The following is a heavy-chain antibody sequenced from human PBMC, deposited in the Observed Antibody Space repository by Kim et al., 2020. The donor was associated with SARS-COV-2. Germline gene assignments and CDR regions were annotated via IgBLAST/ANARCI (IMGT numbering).Heavy chain of an antibody. J-gene: IGHJ4*01. D-gene: IGHD6-13*01. V-gene: IGHV1-69*01. Sequence: NYPQKFQGRVTITADESTSTAYMELSSLRSEDTAVYYCARGAGAAAATDYWGHGTLVTVSS. CDR3: ARGAGAAAATDY.